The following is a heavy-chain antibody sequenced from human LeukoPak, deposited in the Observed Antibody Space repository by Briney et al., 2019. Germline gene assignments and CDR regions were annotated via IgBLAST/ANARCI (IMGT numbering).Heavy chain of an antibody. Sequence: GGSLRLSCAASGSTFSSYAMSWVRQAPGKGLEWVANIKQDGSEKYYVDSVKGRFTISRDNAKNSLYLQMNSLRAEDTAVYYCARDPLSVVVPAADYWGQGTLVTVSS. V-gene: IGHV3-7*01. D-gene: IGHD2-2*01. CDR3: ARDPLSVVVPAADY. CDR2: IKQDGSEK. CDR1: GSTFSSYA. J-gene: IGHJ4*02.